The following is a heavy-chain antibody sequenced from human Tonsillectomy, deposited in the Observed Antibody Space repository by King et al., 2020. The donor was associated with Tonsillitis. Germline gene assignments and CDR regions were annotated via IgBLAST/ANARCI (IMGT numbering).Heavy chain of an antibody. CDR1: GFSFDDSV. CDR2: ISWNSRNI. D-gene: IGHD3-10*01. Sequence: VQLVESGGGLVQPGRSLRLSCAASGFSFDDSVMHWVRLAPGKGLEWVSGISWNSRNIGYADSVKGRFTISRDNAKNSLYLQMSSLRAEDTAFYYCVNRGGSGAFDIWGHGTMVTVSS. J-gene: IGHJ3*02. V-gene: IGHV3-9*01. CDR3: VNRGGSGAFDI.